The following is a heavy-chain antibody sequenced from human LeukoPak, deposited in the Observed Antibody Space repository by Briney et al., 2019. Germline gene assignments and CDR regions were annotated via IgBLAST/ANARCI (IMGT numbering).Heavy chain of an antibody. D-gene: IGHD3-22*01. CDR3: ARVYYYDSSGYYHPFDY. J-gene: IGHJ4*02. CDR1: GFTFSAYW. CDR2: LNTDGRDT. Sequence: GGSLRLSCAASGFTFSAYWMHWVRQAPGKGLVWVSRLNTDGRDTRYADSVQGRFTISRDNAKNTLYLQMNSLRAEDTAVYYCARVYYYDSSGYYHPFDYWGQGTLVTVSS. V-gene: IGHV3-74*01.